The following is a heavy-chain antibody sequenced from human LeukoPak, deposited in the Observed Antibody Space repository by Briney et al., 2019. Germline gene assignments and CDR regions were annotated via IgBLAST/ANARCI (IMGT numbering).Heavy chain of an antibody. CDR3: AKVDYGSGSYVN. D-gene: IGHD3-10*01. CDR1: GFTFSSYA. CDR2: ISGSGGST. J-gene: IGHJ4*02. V-gene: IGHV3-23*01. Sequence: PGGALRLSCAASGFTFSSYAMSWVRQAPGKGLEWVSAISGSGGSTYCADSVKGRFTISRDNSKNTLYLQMNSLRAEDTAVYYCAKVDYGSGSYVNWGQGTLVTVSS.